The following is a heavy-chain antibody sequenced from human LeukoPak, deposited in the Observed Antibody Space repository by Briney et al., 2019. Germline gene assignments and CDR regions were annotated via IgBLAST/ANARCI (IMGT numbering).Heavy chain of an antibody. CDR3: ASKSTDHGELRFDY. CDR2: IYYTGTT. V-gene: IGHV4-59*01. J-gene: IGHJ4*02. CDR1: GFTFSSYA. D-gene: IGHD4-17*01. Sequence: PGGSLRLSCSASGFTFSSYAMHWIRQSPGKGLEWIGYIYYTGTTNYNPSLKSRVTISVDTSKNQFSLKVNSVTAADTGVYYCASKSTDHGELRFDYWGQGTLVTVSS.